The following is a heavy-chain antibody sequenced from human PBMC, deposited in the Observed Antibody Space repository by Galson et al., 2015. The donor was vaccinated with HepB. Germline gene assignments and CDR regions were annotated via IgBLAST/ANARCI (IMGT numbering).Heavy chain of an antibody. CDR1: GFMFSRYS. CDR3: ARDQNERFDHLVVVTAIHYYGMDV. J-gene: IGHJ6*02. Sequence: SLRLSCATSGFMFSRYSMNWVRQAPGKGLEWVSSISSSGSYIYYADSVKGRFTISRDNSKNSLYLQMNSLRAEDTAVYYCARDQNERFDHLVVVTAIHYYGMDVWGRGTTVTVSS. V-gene: IGHV3-21*01. CDR2: ISSSGSYI. D-gene: IGHD2-21*02.